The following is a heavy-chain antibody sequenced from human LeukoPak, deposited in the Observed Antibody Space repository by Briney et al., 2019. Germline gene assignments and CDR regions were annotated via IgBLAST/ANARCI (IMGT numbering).Heavy chain of an antibody. CDR2: IYTYGSSM. V-gene: IGHV3-48*03. Sequence: PGGSLRLSCAASGFTFSSYGMNWVRQAPGKGVGWVWCIYTYGSSMSYADSVKGRFTISRDNAKKSLYLEMNSLRAEDTAVYYCAREGCIDYGVPSRFDYWGQGTLVTVSS. CDR1: GFTFSSYG. D-gene: IGHD4-17*01. J-gene: IGHJ4*02. CDR3: AREGCIDYGVPSRFDY.